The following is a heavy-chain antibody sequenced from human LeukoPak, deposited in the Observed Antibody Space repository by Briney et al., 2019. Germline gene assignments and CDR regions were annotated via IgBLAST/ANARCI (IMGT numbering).Heavy chain of an antibody. CDR1: GFTFSSYA. J-gene: IGHJ5*02. CDR2: IYSGGNT. V-gene: IGHV3-23*05. Sequence: TGGSLRLSCAASGFTFSSYAMSWVRQAPGKGLEWVSFIYSGGNTHYSDSVKGRFTISRDNAKNSLYLQMNSLRAEDTAVYYCARTYYYGSGSPYNWFDPWGQGTLVTVSS. D-gene: IGHD3-10*01. CDR3: ARTYYYGSGSPYNWFDP.